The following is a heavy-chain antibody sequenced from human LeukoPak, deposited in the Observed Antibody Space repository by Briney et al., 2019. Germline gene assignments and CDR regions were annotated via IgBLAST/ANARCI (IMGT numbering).Heavy chain of an antibody. CDR1: GFTFSSYA. CDR3: ARDRHTTGYFDY. V-gene: IGHV3-30-3*01. Sequence: GGSLRLSCAASGFTFSSYAMHWVRQAPGKGLEWVAVISYDGSNKYYADSVKGRFTISRDNSKNTLYLQTNSLRAEDTAVYYCARDRHTTGYFDYWGQGTLVTVSS. D-gene: IGHD1-1*01. J-gene: IGHJ4*02. CDR2: ISYDGSNK.